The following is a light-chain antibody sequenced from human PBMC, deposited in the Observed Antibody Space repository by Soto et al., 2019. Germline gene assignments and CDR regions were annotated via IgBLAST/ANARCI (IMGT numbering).Light chain of an antibody. CDR1: IHYDF. CDR3: QSYDNSLSGSWV. Sequence: QSALTQPASVSGSPGQSITISCTGYIHYDFVSWYQQHPGTAPKLVIYEVSNRPSGTSDRFSGSKSGHTASLTINGLQAEDEAHYYCQSYDNSLSGSWVFGGGTKLTVL. V-gene: IGLV2-14*01. CDR2: EVS. J-gene: IGLJ3*02.